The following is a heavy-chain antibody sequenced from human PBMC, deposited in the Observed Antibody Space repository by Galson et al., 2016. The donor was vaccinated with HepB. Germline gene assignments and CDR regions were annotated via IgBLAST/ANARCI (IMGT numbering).Heavy chain of an antibody. Sequence: CAISGDSVSSNSAAWNWIRQSPSRGLEWLGRIYYRSNRHYDYAVSVKSRVTINPDTSKNQFSLQLNSVTPEDTAVYYCARVSLITASVWTWSAVDYWGQGTLVTVSS. CDR2: IYYRSNRHY. J-gene: IGHJ4*02. CDR3: ARVSLITASVWTWSAVDY. D-gene: IGHD6-19*01. V-gene: IGHV6-1*01. CDR1: GDSVSSNSAA.